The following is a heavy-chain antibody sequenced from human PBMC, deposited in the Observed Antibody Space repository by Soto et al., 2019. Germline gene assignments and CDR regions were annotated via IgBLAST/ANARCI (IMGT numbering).Heavy chain of an antibody. D-gene: IGHD4-17*01. CDR1: GFTFSSYW. J-gene: IGHJ4*02. CDR3: ARGVSVATVTPVGH. Sequence: EVQLVESGGGLVQPGGSLRLSCAASGFTFSSYWMHWVRQVPGKGLVWVSRINSDGSSTSYADSVKGRFTISRDNAKNTLYLQMNSLRVDDTAVYYCARGVSVATVTPVGHWGQGNLVTVSS. V-gene: IGHV3-74*01. CDR2: INSDGSST.